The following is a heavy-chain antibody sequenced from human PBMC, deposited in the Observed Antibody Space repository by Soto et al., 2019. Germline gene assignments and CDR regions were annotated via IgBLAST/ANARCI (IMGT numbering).Heavy chain of an antibody. V-gene: IGHV3-33*01. D-gene: IGHD1-1*01. CDR3: AREGWKPKRRAFDI. Sequence: PGGSLRLSCAASGFTFSSYGMHWVRQAPGKGLEWVAVIWYDGSNKYYADSVKGRFTISRDNSKNTLYLQMNSLRAEDTAVYYCAREGWKPKRRAFDIRGQGTTVTVSS. J-gene: IGHJ3*02. CDR2: IWYDGSNK. CDR1: GFTFSSYG.